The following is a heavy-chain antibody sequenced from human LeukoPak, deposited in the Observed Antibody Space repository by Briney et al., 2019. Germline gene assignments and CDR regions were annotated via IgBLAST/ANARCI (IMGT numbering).Heavy chain of an antibody. Sequence: SETLSLTCAVSGYSIRSGCYWGWIRQPPGKGLEWIGSMYHSGSTYYNPSVKSRVTISVDTSKNQLALKMSSVTAADTAVYYCARQYSSSGDFDYWGQGTLVTVSS. V-gene: IGHV4-38-2*01. CDR1: GYSIRSGCY. J-gene: IGHJ4*02. D-gene: IGHD6-6*01. CDR2: MYHSGST. CDR3: ARQYSSSGDFDY.